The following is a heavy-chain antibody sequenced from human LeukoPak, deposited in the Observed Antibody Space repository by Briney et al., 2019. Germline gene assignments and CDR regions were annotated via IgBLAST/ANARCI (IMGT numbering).Heavy chain of an antibody. Sequence: PGGSLRLSCEASEFTFNSYAMYWVRQAPGKGLEWVSSISNSGGNTYYADSVKGRFTISRDNSKNTLYLHVNSLRAEDTAVYYCAKDTSIGKYCTSGVCSPFDYWGQGTLVTVSS. CDR2: ISNSGGNT. V-gene: IGHV3-23*01. D-gene: IGHD2-8*01. J-gene: IGHJ4*02. CDR1: EFTFNSYA. CDR3: AKDTSIGKYCTSGVCSPFDY.